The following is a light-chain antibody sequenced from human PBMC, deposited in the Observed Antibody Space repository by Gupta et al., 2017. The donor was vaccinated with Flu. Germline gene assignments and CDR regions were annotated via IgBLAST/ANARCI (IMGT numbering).Light chain of an antibody. J-gene: IGKJ3*01. V-gene: IGKV1-9*01. CDR1: QGIGGF. CDR2: AAS. CDR3: QQLHSWRFT. Sequence: DIQLTQSPSFLSASIGDRVTITCRASQGIGGFLAWYQQKPGQAPKLLIYAASTLQSGVPSRFSGSGSGTEFTLTINSLQPEDYAIYYFQQLHSWRFTFAPGAKVDVK.